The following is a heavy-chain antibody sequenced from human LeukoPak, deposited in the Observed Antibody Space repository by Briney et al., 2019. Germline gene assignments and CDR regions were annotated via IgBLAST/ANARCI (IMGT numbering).Heavy chain of an antibody. Sequence: GGSLRLSCAASGFTFSSYAMRWVRQAPGKGLEWVSAISGSGGSTYYADSVKGRFTISRDNSKNTLYLQMNSLRAEDTAVYYCAKVYWGPGRGTYYDFWSGYYLSDAFDIWGQGTMVTVSS. CDR2: ISGSGGST. CDR3: AKVYWGPGRGTYYDFWSGYYLSDAFDI. CDR1: GFTFSSYA. J-gene: IGHJ3*02. D-gene: IGHD3-3*01. V-gene: IGHV3-23*01.